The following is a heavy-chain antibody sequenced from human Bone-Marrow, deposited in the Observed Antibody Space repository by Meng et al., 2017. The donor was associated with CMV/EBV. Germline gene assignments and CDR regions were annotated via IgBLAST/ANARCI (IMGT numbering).Heavy chain of an antibody. V-gene: IGHV3-30-3*01. CDR3: ARHGYYDSSGYGGYFDY. J-gene: IGHJ4*02. CDR2: MSYDGNYK. CDR1: GFPFSNYA. D-gene: IGHD3-22*01. Sequence: GESLKISCASSGFPFSNYAMHWVRQAPGKGLEWVTVMSYDGNYKYYADFVKGRVTISRDIYNNTLYLQMKSLRTEDTDVFYCARHGYYDSSGYGGYFDYWGQGTLVTVSS.